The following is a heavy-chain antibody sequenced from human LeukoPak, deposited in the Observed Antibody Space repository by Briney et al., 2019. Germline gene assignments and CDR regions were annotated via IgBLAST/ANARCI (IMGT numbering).Heavy chain of an antibody. CDR3: AKDSNSGYDSYYFDY. V-gene: IGHV3-30*02. J-gene: IGHJ4*02. CDR2: IRYDGSNK. Sequence: GGSLRLSCAASGFTFSSYGMHWVRQAPGKGLEWVAFIRYDGSNKYYADSVKGRFTISRDNSKNTLYLQMNSLRAEDTAVYYCAKDSNSGYDSYYFDYWGQGTLVTVSS. CDR1: GFTFSSYG. D-gene: IGHD5-12*01.